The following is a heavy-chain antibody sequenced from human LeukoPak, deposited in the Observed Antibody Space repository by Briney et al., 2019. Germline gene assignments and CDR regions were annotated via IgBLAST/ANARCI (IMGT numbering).Heavy chain of an antibody. D-gene: IGHD2-2*01. CDR1: GFTFSSYA. CDR3: VKGFCSSTSCPIDT. Sequence: GGSLRLSCAASGFTFSSYAMSWVRQAPGKGLEWVSSIRGRGGSTYYADSVKSRLTISRDNSKNTLYLQMNSLRAEETAVYYCVKGFCSSTSCPIDTWGEGTLGTVSS. V-gene: IGHV3-23*01. CDR2: IRGRGGST. J-gene: IGHJ5*02.